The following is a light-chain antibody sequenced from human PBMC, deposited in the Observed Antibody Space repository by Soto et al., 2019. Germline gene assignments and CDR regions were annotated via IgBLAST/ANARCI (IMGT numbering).Light chain of an antibody. Sequence: EIVLTQSPGTLSLSPGERATLSCRASQSVSSSYLAWYQQKPGQPPRLLIYGASSRATGIPDRFSGSGSGTDFTLTIRRLEPEDFAVFYCQHYDSLPITFCPVTRREI. J-gene: IGKJ5*01. CDR3: QHYDSLPIT. V-gene: IGKV3-20*01. CDR1: QSVSSSY. CDR2: GAS.